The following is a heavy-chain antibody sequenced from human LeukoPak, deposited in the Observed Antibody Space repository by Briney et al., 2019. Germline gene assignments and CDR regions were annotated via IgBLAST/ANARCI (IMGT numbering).Heavy chain of an antibody. CDR1: GGSISSSSYY. D-gene: IGHD3-22*01. Sequence: SETLSLTCTVSGGSISSSSYYWGWIRQPPGKGLEWIGSIYYSGSTYYNPSLKSRVTISVDTSKNQFSLKLSSVTAADTAVYYCARHEGNYDSSGYKGWFDPWGQGTLVTVSS. V-gene: IGHV4-39*01. J-gene: IGHJ5*02. CDR3: ARHEGNYDSSGYKGWFDP. CDR2: IYYSGST.